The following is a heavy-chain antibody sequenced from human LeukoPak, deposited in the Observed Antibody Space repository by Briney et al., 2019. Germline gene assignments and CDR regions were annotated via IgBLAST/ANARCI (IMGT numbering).Heavy chain of an antibody. D-gene: IGHD6-19*01. V-gene: IGHV1-69*13. CDR1: GGTFSSYA. CDR2: IIPIFGTA. CDR3: ARGGQWLVQAANYFDY. J-gene: IGHJ4*02. Sequence: ASVKVSCKASGGTFSSYAISWVRQAPGQGLEWMGGIIPIFGTANYAQKFQGRVTITADESTSTAYMELSSLRSEDTAVYYCARGGQWLVQAANYFDYWGQGTLVTASS.